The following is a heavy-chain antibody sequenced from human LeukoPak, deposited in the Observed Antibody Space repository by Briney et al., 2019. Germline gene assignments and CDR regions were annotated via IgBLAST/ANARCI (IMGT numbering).Heavy chain of an antibody. J-gene: IGHJ6*03. CDR2: IYSSGYT. V-gene: IGHV4-59*08. CDR1: GDSISNYY. CDR3: ARQANYYYYMDV. Sequence: SETLSLTCSVSGDSISNYYWSWIRQPPGKGLEWIGYIYSSGYTNYKPSLKSRVTLSVDTSKNQVSLKLTSVTAADTAVYYCARQANYYYYMDVWGKGTTVTVSS.